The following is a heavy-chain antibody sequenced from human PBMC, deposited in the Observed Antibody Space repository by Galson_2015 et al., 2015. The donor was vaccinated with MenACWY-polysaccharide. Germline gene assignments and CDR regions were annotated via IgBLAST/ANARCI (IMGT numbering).Heavy chain of an antibody. Sequence: SLRLSCAASGFTFDDYGMSWVRQAPGKGLEWVSGINWNGGSTGYADSVKGRFTISRDNAKTSLYLQMNSLRAEDTALYHCARKGVEMATMRNWYFDLWGRGTLVTVSS. CDR1: GFTFDDYG. CDR3: ARKGVEMATMRNWYFDL. CDR2: INWNGGST. V-gene: IGHV3-20*01. D-gene: IGHD5-24*01. J-gene: IGHJ2*01.